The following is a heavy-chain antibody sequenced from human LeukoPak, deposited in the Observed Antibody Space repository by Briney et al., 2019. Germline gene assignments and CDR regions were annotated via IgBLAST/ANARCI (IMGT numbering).Heavy chain of an antibody. CDR2: SRHDGSNK. CDR3: TKEKVAYYTDRWSGLFDT. V-gene: IGHV3-30*02. J-gene: IGHJ5*02. D-gene: IGHD1-26*01. Sequence: GGSLRLFCAASGSIFSDYGMNWVRQVPGRGLEWLTFSRHDGSNKFYAESVKGRFTISRDMSKNTLYLQMNSLTLEDTAIYYCTKEKVAYYTDRWSGLFDTWGQGTLVSVSS. CDR1: GSIFSDYG.